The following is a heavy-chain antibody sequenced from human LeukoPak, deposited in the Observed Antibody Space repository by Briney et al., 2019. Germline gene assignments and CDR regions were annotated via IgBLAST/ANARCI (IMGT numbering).Heavy chain of an antibody. CDR1: GYTLTELS. D-gene: IGHD3-9*01. V-gene: IGHV1-24*01. CDR2: FDPEDGET. Sequence: ASVKVSCKVSGYTLTELSMHWVRQAPGEGLEWMGGFDPEDGETIYAQKFQGRVTMTEDTSTDTAYMELSSLRSEDTAVYYCATVESARYFDWLLLFDYWGQGTLVTVSS. J-gene: IGHJ4*02. CDR3: ATVESARYFDWLLLFDY.